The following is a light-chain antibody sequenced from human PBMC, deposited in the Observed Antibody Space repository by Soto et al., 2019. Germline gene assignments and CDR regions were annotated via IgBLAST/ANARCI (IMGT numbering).Light chain of an antibody. CDR1: SSDVGGYKY. V-gene: IGLV2-14*01. CDR3: QSYDNSLSGPVV. CDR2: EVS. Sequence: QSALTQPASVSGSPGQSITISCTGTSSDVGGYKYVSWYQQHPDKAPKLIIFEVSNRPSGISSRFSGSKSGTSASLAITGLQAEDEADYYCQSYDNSLSGPVVFGGGTKLTVL. J-gene: IGLJ3*02.